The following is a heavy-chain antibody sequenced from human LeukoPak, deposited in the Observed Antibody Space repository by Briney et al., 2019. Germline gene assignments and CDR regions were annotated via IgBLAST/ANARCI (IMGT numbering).Heavy chain of an antibody. D-gene: IGHD5-12*01. CDR1: GFTFSSYA. V-gene: IGHV3-30*04. CDR2: ISYDGSNK. CDR3: ARDKGGYSGYGPDY. J-gene: IGHJ4*02. Sequence: GGSLRLSCAAPGFTFSSYAMHWVRQAPGKGLEWVAVISYDGSNKYYADSVKGRFTISRDNSKNTLYLQMNSLRAEDTAVYYCARDKGGYSGYGPDYWGQGTLVTVSS.